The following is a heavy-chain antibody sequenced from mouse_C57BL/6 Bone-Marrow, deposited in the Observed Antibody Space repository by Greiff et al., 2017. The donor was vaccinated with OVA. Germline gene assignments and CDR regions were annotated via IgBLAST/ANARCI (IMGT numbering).Heavy chain of an antibody. CDR1: GYAFTNYL. D-gene: IGHD6-2*01. CDR2: INPGSGGT. V-gene: IGHV1-54*01. CDR3: ARSLLDY. Sequence: VQRVESGAELVRPGTSVKVSCKASGYAFTNYLIEWVKQRPGQGLEWIGVINPGSGGTNYNEKFKGKATLTADKSSSTAYMQLSSLTSEDSAVYFCARSLLDYWGQGTSVTVSS. J-gene: IGHJ4*01.